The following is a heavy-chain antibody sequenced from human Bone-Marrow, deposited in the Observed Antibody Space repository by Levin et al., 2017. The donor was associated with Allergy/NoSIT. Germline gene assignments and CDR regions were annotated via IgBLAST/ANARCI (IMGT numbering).Heavy chain of an antibody. CDR3: AKFERFWNAYFSDY. Sequence: PGGSLRLSCAASGFTFRDYAMNWVRQAPGKGLEWVSSISVGGDSSHYTDSVRGRFTISRDNSKNTLYLQMNNLRAGDTAVYFCAKFERFWNAYFSDYWGQGTLVSVSS. V-gene: IGHV3-23*01. CDR1: GFTFRDYA. J-gene: IGHJ4*02. D-gene: IGHD3-3*01. CDR2: ISVGGDSS.